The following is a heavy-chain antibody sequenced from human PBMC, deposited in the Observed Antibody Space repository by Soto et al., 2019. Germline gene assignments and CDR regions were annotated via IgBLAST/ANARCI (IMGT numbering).Heavy chain of an antibody. V-gene: IGHV3-21*01. CDR2: ITSNSVYV. CDR1: GFTFSDFD. Sequence: ESGGGLVKPGGSLRLSCAVSGFTFSDFDMSWVRQAPGKGLEWVSSITSNSVYVYYADSLKGRFTISRDNAKSSLYLQMNSLRADDPAVYYCARDLSGGNYYYHGLDVWGQGTTVTVSS. CDR3: ARDLSGGNYYYHGLDV. J-gene: IGHJ6*02. D-gene: IGHD1-26*01.